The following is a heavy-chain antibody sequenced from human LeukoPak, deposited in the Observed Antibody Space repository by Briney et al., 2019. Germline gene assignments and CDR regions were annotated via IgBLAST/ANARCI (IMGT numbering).Heavy chain of an antibody. CDR2: IRYDGSNK. CDR1: GFTFSSYG. CDR3: AKDWIRGYSYAMVDY. Sequence: GGSLRLSCAPSGFTFSSYGMHWVRQAPGKGLEWVAFIRYDGSNKYYADSVKGRFTISRDNSKNTLYLQMNSLRAEDTAVYYCAKDWIRGYSYAMVDYWGQGTLVTVSS. V-gene: IGHV3-30*02. D-gene: IGHD5-18*01. J-gene: IGHJ4*02.